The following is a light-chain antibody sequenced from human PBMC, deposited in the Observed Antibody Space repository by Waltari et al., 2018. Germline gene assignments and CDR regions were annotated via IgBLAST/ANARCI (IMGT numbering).Light chain of an antibody. CDR3: CSYAGRSTLV. Sequence: QSALTQPASVSGSPGQSISISCTGTSSDVGASNLISWYQQHPGKAPTLMIYEVNKRPSGVSNRFSGSKSDNPASLTISGLQAEDEADYYCCSYAGRSTLVFGGRTSLTVL. J-gene: IGLJ3*02. V-gene: IGLV2-23*02. CDR1: SSDVGASNL. CDR2: EVN.